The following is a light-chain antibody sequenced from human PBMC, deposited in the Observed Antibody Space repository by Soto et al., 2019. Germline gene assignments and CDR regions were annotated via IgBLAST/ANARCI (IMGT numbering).Light chain of an antibody. CDR3: SSYTSSSTDV. V-gene: IGLV2-14*01. Sequence: QSARTQPASVSGSPGQSITISCTGTSSDVGGYNYVSWYQQHPGKAPKLMIYDVSNRPSGVSNRFSGSKSGNTASLTISGLQAEYEADYYCSSYTSSSTDVFGTGTKVTVL. CDR1: SSDVGGYNY. J-gene: IGLJ1*01. CDR2: DVS.